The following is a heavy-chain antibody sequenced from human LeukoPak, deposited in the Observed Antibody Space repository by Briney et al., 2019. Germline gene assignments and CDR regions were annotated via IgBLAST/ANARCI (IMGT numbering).Heavy chain of an antibody. D-gene: IGHD3-9*01. V-gene: IGHV3-21*01. CDR1: GFSFNTFN. J-gene: IGHJ4*02. CDR3: ARGHYDVLAASYKWTPDY. Sequence: GGSLRLSCAASGFSFNTFNMNWVRQAPGKGLEWVSSITSGGDYIYYADSVKGRFTTSRDNAKNSLSLQLNSLRVEDTAVYYCARGHYDVLAASYKWTPDYWGQGTLVTVSS. CDR2: ITSGGDYI.